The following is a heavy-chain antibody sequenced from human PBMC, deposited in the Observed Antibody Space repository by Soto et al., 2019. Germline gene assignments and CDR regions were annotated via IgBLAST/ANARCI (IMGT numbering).Heavy chain of an antibody. CDR1: GFTFHNAW. Sequence: QLVESGGGLIQPGGSLTLSCATSGFTFHNAWMSWVRQAPGKGLEWVGRIKRKADGGTTEYAAPVKGRFTISGDDSKNTLYLQMNSLRTEDTAVYYCATEGYRYGYHAIDVWGRGSTVTVSS. V-gene: IGHV3-15*01. J-gene: IGHJ6*02. CDR3: ATEGYRYGYHAIDV. CDR2: IKRKADGGTT. D-gene: IGHD5-18*01.